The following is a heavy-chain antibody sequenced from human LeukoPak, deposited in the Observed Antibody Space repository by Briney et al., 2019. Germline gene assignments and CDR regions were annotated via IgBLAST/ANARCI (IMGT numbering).Heavy chain of an antibody. CDR3: TRGSYGDYEY. D-gene: IGHD4-17*01. Sequence: PGRSLRLSCAASGFTFDDYAMNWVRQAPGKGLEWVSSIDPSSTYIYYADSVKGRFTISRDNAQNSLYLQMNSLRAEDTAVYYCTRGSYGDYEYWGQGTLVTVSS. CDR1: GFTFDDYA. V-gene: IGHV3-21*01. J-gene: IGHJ4*02. CDR2: IDPSSTYI.